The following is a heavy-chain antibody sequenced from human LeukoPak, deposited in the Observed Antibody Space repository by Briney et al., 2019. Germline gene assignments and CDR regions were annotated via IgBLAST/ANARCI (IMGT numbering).Heavy chain of an antibody. V-gene: IGHV3-53*01. CDR3: ARRAGAYSHPYDY. D-gene: IGHD4/OR15-4a*01. J-gene: IGHJ4*02. CDR2: IYSGGST. Sequence: RPGGSLRLSCTVSGFTVSSDSMSWVRQAPGKGLEWVSFIYSGGSTHYSDSVKGRFTISRDNSKHSLYLQMNSLRAEDTAVYYCARRAGAYSHPYDYWGQGTLVTVSS. CDR1: GFTVSSDS.